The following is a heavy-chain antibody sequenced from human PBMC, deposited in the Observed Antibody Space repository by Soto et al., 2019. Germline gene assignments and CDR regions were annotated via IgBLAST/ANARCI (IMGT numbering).Heavy chain of an antibody. D-gene: IGHD3-10*01. CDR1: GGSISNYF. CDR3: AASGSNGQFDF. CDR2: IYYSGST. Sequence: QVQLQESGPGLVKPSETLSLTCTVSGGSISNYFWHWIRQPPGKGLEWIGYIYYSGSTNYNPSLKSRVTISVDTSKNQCSLKLSSVTAADTAVYYCAASGSNGQFDFWAQGTLVTVSS. V-gene: IGHV4-59*01. J-gene: IGHJ4*02.